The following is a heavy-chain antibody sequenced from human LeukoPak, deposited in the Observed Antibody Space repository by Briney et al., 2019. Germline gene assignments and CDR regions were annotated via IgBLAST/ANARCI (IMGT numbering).Heavy chain of an antibody. CDR1: GFTFSSYS. J-gene: IGHJ6*02. CDR2: ISSSSSYI. Sequence: GGSLRLSCAASGFTFSSYSMNWVRQAPGKGLEWVSSISSSSSYIYYADSVKGRFTISRDNAKSSLYLQMNSLRAEDTAVYYCASAGYCSGGSCYSEALDYYYGMDVWGQGTTVTVSS. V-gene: IGHV3-21*01. CDR3: ASAGYCSGGSCYSEALDYYYGMDV. D-gene: IGHD2-15*01.